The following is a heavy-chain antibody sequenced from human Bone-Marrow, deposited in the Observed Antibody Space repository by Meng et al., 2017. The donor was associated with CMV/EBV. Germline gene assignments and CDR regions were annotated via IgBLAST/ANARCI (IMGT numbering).Heavy chain of an antibody. CDR1: GGSIGSSGYY. CDR3: AREVGGASSWIPKHYYYYGMDV. D-gene: IGHD6-13*01. CDR2: IYHSGST. J-gene: IGHJ6*02. V-gene: IGHV4-39*07. Sequence: SETLSLTCTVSGGSIGSSGYYWGWIRQPPGKGLEWIGSIYHSGSTYYNPSLKSRVTISVDTSKNQFSLKLSSVTAADTAVYYCAREVGGASSWIPKHYYYYGMDVWGQGTTVTVSS.